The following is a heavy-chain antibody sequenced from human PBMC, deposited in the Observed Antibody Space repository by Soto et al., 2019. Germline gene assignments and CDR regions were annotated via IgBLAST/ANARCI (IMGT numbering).Heavy chain of an antibody. D-gene: IGHD1-26*01. CDR2: IWNDGSNK. CDR3: ARDRKWELLMWGLNYYYGIDV. Sequence: QVQLVESGGGVVQPGRSLRLSCAASGFTFSSYGMHWVRQAPGKGLEGVAVIWNDGSNKYYADSVKGRFTISRDNSKNTLYLQMNSLRAEDTAVYYCARDRKWELLMWGLNYYYGIDVWGQGTTVTVSS. V-gene: IGHV3-33*01. CDR1: GFTFSSYG. J-gene: IGHJ6*02.